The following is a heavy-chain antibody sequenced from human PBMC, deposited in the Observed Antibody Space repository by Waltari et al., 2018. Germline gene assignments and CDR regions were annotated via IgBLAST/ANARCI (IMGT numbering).Heavy chain of an antibody. V-gene: IGHV3-48*02. CDR2: ISASVSTT. CDR1: GFTFSSYN. J-gene: IGHJ4*02. D-gene: IGHD7-27*01. Sequence: EVHLVESGGGLVQPGGSLRLSCAASGFTFSSYNMNWVRQAPGKGLEWVSYISASVSTTYYTDSVKVRFTISRDNAKNSLYLQMSSLRDEDTAVYYCARDLAWAFDYWGQGALVTVSS. CDR3: ARDLAWAFDY.